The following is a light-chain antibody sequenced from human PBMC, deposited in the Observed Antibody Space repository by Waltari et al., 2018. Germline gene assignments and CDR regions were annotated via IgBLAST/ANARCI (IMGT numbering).Light chain of an antibody. CDR1: SVDSSYP. J-gene: IGLJ3*02. CDR2: LISDGSH. Sequence: QLLLTQSPSASASLGASVRLTCTLTSVDSSYPLEYHQQQPEKGPRYLMKLISDGSHIKGDGIPDRFSGSSSGAERYLIISSLQSEDEADYYCQTWDTGTWVFGGGTKLTVL. CDR3: QTWDTGTWV. V-gene: IGLV4-69*01.